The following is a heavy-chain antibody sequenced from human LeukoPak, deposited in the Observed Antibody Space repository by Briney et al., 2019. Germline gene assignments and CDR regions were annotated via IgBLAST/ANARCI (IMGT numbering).Heavy chain of an antibody. CDR3: AASLPNIVVVPATKGPFGY. J-gene: IGHJ4*02. V-gene: IGHV3-23*01. CDR1: GFTFSNYT. CDR2: VSGSGGST. Sequence: GGSLRLSCAASGFTFSNYTMSWVRQAPGKGLERVSGVSGSGGSTHYADSVKGRFTISRDNSKNTLYLQMNSLRAEDTAVYYCAASLPNIVVVPATKGPFGYWGQGTLVTVSS. D-gene: IGHD2-2*01.